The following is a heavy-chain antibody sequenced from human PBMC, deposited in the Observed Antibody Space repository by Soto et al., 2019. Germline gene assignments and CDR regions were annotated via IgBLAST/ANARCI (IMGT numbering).Heavy chain of an antibody. V-gene: IGHV3-30*15. D-gene: IGHD2-2*01. J-gene: IGHJ4*02. Sequence: QVQLVQSGAEVKKPGSSVKVSCKASGGTFSSYAISWVRQAPGQGLEWVAAISYDGVNKYYADSVKGRFTISRDNSKNTLHLHMSSLREEDTAVYYCAREHATYYFDNWGQGTLVTVSS. CDR3: AREHATYYFDN. CDR2: ISYDGVNK. CDR1: GGTFSSYA.